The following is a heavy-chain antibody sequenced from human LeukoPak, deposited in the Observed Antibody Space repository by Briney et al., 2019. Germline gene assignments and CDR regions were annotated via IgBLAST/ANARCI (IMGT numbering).Heavy chain of an antibody. CDR2: IYYSGST. Sequence: PSETLSLTCTVSGGSISSYYWSWIRQPPGKGLEWIGYIYYSGSTNYNPSLKSRVTISVDTSKNQFSLKLSSVTAADTAVYYCRQYYYDSSGYYDNWGQGTLVTVSS. D-gene: IGHD3-22*01. CDR1: GGSISSYY. J-gene: IGHJ4*02. V-gene: IGHV4-59*08. CDR3: RQYYYDSSGYYDN.